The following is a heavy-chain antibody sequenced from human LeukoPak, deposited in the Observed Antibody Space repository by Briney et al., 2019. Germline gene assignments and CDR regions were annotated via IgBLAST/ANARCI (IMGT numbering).Heavy chain of an antibody. CDR3: ARDLYGDRDY. CDR2: INHSGST. D-gene: IGHD4-17*01. V-gene: IGHV4-34*01. CDR1: GGSFSGYY. J-gene: IGHJ4*02. Sequence: SETLSLTCAVYGGSFSGYYWSWIRQPPGKGLEWIGEINHSGSTNYNPSLKSRATISVDTSKNQFSLKLSSATAADTAVYYCARDLYGDRDYWGQGTLVTVSS.